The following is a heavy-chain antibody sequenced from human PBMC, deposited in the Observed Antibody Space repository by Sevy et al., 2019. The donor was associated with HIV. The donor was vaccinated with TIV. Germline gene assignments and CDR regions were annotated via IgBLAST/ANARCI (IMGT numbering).Heavy chain of an antibody. Sequence: ASVKVSCQASGYTFDNYDINWVRQATGQGLEWMGWMNANSGNTGYAEKFQGRVTMSRVSSIRTAYMELNGLTSEDTAVYYCTRGLSFTYAKRGDWLNWYFDVWGRGTLVTVSS. V-gene: IGHV1-8*01. D-gene: IGHD2-21*02. CDR1: GYTFDNYD. J-gene: IGHJ2*01. CDR2: MNANSGNT. CDR3: TRGLSFTYAKRGDWLNWYFDV.